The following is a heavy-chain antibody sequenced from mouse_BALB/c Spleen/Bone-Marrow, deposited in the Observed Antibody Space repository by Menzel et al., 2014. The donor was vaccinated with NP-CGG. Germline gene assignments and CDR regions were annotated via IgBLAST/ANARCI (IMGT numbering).Heavy chain of an antibody. Sequence: QVQLQQSAAELARPGASVKLSCKASGYIFTSYTIRWIKQRPGQGLEWIGYINPSIGYTEYNQKFKDKTTLTADTSSSTTYMQLSSLTSEDSAVYYCAREGTYYAYFDYWGQGTTLTVSS. CDR1: GYIFTSYT. J-gene: IGHJ2*01. CDR2: INPSIGYT. CDR3: AREGTYYAYFDY. D-gene: IGHD1-1*01. V-gene: IGHV1-4*02.